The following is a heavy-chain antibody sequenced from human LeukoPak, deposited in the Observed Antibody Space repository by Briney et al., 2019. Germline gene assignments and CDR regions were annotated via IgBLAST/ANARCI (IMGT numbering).Heavy chain of an antibody. CDR1: GYSFTSYW. V-gene: IGHV5-51*01. CDR2: IYPGDSDT. CDR3: ARLYGSGSYYRGAGWFDP. J-gene: IGHJ5*02. Sequence: GESLKISCKGSGYSFTSYWIGWVRQMPGNGLEWMGIIYPGDSDTRYSPSFQGQVTASADKSISTAYLQWSSLKASDTAMYYCARLYGSGSYYRGAGWFDPWGQGTLVTVSS. D-gene: IGHD3-10*01.